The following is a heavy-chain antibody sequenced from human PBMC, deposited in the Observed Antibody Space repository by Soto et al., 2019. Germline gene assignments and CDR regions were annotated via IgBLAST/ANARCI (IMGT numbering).Heavy chain of an antibody. CDR1: GFTFSSYA. J-gene: IGHJ4*02. CDR3: ARDHPDFWSGYYRGLVDY. Sequence: QVQLVESGGGVVQPGRSLRLSCAASGFTFSSYAMHWVRQAPGKGLEWVAVISYDGSNKHYADSVKGRFTISRDNSKNTLYLQMNSLRAEDTAVYYCARDHPDFWSGYYRGLVDYWGQGTLVTVSS. CDR2: ISYDGSNK. D-gene: IGHD3-3*01. V-gene: IGHV3-30-3*01.